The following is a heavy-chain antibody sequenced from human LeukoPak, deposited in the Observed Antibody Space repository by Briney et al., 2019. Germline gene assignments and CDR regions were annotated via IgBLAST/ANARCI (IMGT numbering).Heavy chain of an antibody. CDR3: ARDSSSWSWAEYFQH. CDR2: ISSSSSTI. CDR1: GFTFSSYS. J-gene: IGHJ1*01. V-gene: IGHV3-48*01. D-gene: IGHD6-13*01. Sequence: GRSLRLSCAASGFTFSSYSMNWVRQAPGKGLEWVSYISSSSSTIYYADSVKGRFTISRDNAKNSLYLQMNSLRAEDTAVYYCARDSSSWSWAEYFQHWGQGTLITVSS.